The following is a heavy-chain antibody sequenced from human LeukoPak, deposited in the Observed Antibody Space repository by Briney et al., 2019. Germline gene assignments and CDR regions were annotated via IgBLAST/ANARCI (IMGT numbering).Heavy chain of an antibody. V-gene: IGHV1-18*01. J-gene: IGHJ6*03. CDR3: ARDSGDDYYYYMDV. D-gene: IGHD7-27*01. CDR2: ISAYNGNT. CDR1: GYTFTNYG. Sequence: ASVKVSCKASGYTFTNYGISWVRQAPGQGLEWMGWISAYNGNTNYAQKLQGRVTMTTDTSTSTACMELRSLRSDDTAVYYCARDSGDDYYYYMDVWGKGTTVTVSS.